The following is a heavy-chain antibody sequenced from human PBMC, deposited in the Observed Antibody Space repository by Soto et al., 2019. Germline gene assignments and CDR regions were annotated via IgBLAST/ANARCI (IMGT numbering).Heavy chain of an antibody. D-gene: IGHD7-27*01. Sequence: QVQLQESGPGLVKPSETLSLTCTVSGGSVSSGSYYWSWIQQPPGKGLEWIGYIYYSGSTNYNPSLKSRVTISVYTSKNQFSLKLSSVTAADTAVYYCARDLSGDIWGQGTLVTVSS. CDR1: GGSVSSGSYY. V-gene: IGHV4-61*01. CDR2: IYYSGST. CDR3: ARDLSGDI. J-gene: IGHJ4*02.